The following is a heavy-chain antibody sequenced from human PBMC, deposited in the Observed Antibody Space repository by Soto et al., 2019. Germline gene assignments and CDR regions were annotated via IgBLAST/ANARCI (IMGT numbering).Heavy chain of an antibody. CDR1: GGTFSRAA. CDR2: LLPMFSTA. J-gene: IGHJ5*02. D-gene: IGHD2-15*01. V-gene: IGHV1-69*01. CDR3: SRGVVVVAASQRGWFDP. Sequence: QVQMVQSGAEVKKPGSSVKVSCKASGGTFSRAAVSWVRQAPGQGPEWMGGLLPMFSTAKYVQKLQGRLTSTEDESTITAYMELSSLRSEDTAMYYCSRGVVVVAASQRGWFDPWGQGPQVTVSS.